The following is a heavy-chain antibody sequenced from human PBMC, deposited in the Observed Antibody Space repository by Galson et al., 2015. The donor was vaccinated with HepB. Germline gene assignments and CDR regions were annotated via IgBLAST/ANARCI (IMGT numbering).Heavy chain of an antibody. CDR1: GFTFSSYA. J-gene: IGHJ4*02. CDR3: ASNGAPYYFDY. V-gene: IGHV3-30*04. Sequence: SLRLSCAASGFTFSSYAMHWVRQAPGKGLEWVAVISYDGSNKYYADSVKGRFTISRDNSKNTLCLQMNSLRAEDTAVYYCASNGAPYYFDYWGQGTLVTVSS. D-gene: IGHD3-10*01. CDR2: ISYDGSNK.